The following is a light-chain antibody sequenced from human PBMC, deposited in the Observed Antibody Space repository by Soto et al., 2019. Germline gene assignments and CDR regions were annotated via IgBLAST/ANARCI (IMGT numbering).Light chain of an antibody. V-gene: IGLV2-23*01. J-gene: IGLJ7*01. CDR1: SSDVGSYTL. CDR2: EGT. CDR3: CSYAGSSTLV. Sequence: QSALTQPASVSGSPGQSITISCTGTSSDVGSYTLVSWYQQHPGKAPKLMLYEGTERPSGVSNRFSGSKSGYTASLTISGLQAEDEADYYCCSYAGSSTLVFGGGTQLTVL.